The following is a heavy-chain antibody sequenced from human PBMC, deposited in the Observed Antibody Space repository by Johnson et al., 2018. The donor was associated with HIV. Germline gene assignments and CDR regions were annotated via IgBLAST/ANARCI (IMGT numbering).Heavy chain of an antibody. V-gene: IGHV3-66*01. Sequence: EVQLVESGGGLVQPGGSLRLSCAASGFTVSSNYMSWVRQAPGKGLEWVSVIYSGGRTYYAASVKGRYTISRDNSKNTLYLQMNSLRAEDTAVYYCARDRRFGDPGAFDIWGQGTMVTVSS. CDR2: IYSGGRT. CDR3: ARDRRFGDPGAFDI. J-gene: IGHJ3*02. D-gene: IGHD2-21*02. CDR1: GFTVSSNY.